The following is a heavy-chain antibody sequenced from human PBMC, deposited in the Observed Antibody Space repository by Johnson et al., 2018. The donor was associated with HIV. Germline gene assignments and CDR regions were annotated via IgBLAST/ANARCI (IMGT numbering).Heavy chain of an antibody. CDR3: ARDKAVGYSSGWHAFDI. V-gene: IGHV3-74*01. Sequence: VQLVESGGGLVKPGGSLRLSCAASGFTFSNVWMSWVRQAPGKGLEWVGRINSDGSSTSYADSVKGRFTISRDNAKNTLYLQMNSLRAEDTAVYYCARDKAVGYSSGWHAFDIWGQGTMVTVSS. J-gene: IGHJ3*02. CDR1: GFTFSNVW. CDR2: INSDGSST. D-gene: IGHD6-19*01.